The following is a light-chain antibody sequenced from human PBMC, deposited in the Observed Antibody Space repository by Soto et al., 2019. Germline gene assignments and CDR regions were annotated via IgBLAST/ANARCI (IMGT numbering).Light chain of an antibody. CDR2: DAS. V-gene: IGKV3-11*01. CDR1: QSITIE. J-gene: IGKJ5*01. Sequence: EIVLTQSPATLSLSAGERATLSCRASQSITIELAWYQQKPGQAPRLLICDASNRATGIPARFRGSGSGTDFTLTISTLEPEDSAIYYWQQRSPWPLTVGQGTRLEIK. CDR3: QQRSPWPLT.